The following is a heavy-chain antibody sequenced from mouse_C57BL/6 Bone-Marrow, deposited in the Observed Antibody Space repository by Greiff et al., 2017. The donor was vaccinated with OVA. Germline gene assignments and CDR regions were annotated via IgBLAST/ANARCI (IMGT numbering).Heavy chain of an antibody. CDR3: ASGATVVATGDYCDY. Sequence: EVKLVESGGGLVQPGESLKLSCESNEYEFPSHDMSWVRKTPEKRLELVAAINSDGGSTYYPATMERRFIISRDNTKKTLYLQMSSLRSKDTAVYYCASGATVVATGDYCDYWGQGTTLTVSS. V-gene: IGHV5-2*01. D-gene: IGHD1-1*01. CDR1: EYEFPSHD. J-gene: IGHJ2*01. CDR2: INSDGGST.